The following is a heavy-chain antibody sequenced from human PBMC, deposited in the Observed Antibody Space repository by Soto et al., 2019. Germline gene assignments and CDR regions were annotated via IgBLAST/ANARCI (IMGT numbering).Heavy chain of an antibody. CDR3: AKRGRGAVAFDY. CDR1: EFTFSTYA. Sequence: EVQVLESGGGLVQPGGSLRLSCAASEFTFSTYAMSWVRQAPGKGLEWVSGISGSGGGTYYADSVKGRFTISRDNSKNTVYLQMNSLRAEDTAVYYCAKRGRGAVAFDYWGQGTLVTVSS. CDR2: ISGSGGGT. V-gene: IGHV3-23*01. J-gene: IGHJ4*02. D-gene: IGHD6-19*01.